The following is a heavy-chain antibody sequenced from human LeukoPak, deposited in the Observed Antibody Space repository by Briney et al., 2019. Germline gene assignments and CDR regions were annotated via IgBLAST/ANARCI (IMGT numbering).Heavy chain of an antibody. J-gene: IGHJ4*02. V-gene: IGHV3-30*02. CDR2: IRYDGSNK. CDR3: AKEGEPMFYYDSSGYYT. CDR1: GFTFSSYG. Sequence: GGPLRLSCAASGFTFSSYGMHWVRQAPGKGLEWVAFIRYDGSNKYYADSVKGRFTISRDNSKNTLYLQMNSLRAEDTAVYYCAKEGEPMFYYDSSGYYTWGQGTLVTVSS. D-gene: IGHD3-22*01.